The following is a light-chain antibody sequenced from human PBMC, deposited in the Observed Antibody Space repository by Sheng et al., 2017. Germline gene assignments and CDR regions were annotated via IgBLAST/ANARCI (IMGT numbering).Light chain of an antibody. V-gene: IGKV1-39*01. CDR1: QSISNY. CDR2: SAS. J-gene: IGKJ1*01. CDR3: QQSYTTPRT. Sequence: DIQMTQSPSSLSASLGDRVTITCRASQSISNYLNWYQQKPGKAPKLLIYSASSLQSGVPSRFSGSGSGTDFTLTISSLQPEDFATYYCQQSYTTPRTFGQGTNGGSQT.